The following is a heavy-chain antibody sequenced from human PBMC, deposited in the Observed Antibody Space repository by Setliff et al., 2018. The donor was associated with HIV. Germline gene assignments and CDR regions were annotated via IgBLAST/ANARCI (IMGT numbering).Heavy chain of an antibody. Sequence: GASVKVSCKASGYSFTNYGISWVRQAPGQGLEWMGWISSYNDNTNYALNLQGRVTMTTDASTSTAHMELRSLRSDDTAVYYCARDDVGYCSGGSCYHLFDTFDIWGQGTVVTVSS. CDR2: ISSYNDNT. D-gene: IGHD2-15*01. CDR3: ARDDVGYCSGGSCYHLFDTFDI. J-gene: IGHJ3*02. CDR1: GYSFTNYG. V-gene: IGHV1-18*01.